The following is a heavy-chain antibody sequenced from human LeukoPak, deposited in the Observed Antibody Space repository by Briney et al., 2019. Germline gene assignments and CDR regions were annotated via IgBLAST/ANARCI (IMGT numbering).Heavy chain of an antibody. V-gene: IGHV3-13*01. Sequence: GGSLRLSCAAFGFTVSSYGMHWVRQGSGKGLEWVAAIGSAGDTYYTDSVKGRFTISRENAKNSLDLQMNILRAGDTAVYYCARVSAVAGTSHLDSWGQGTLVTVSS. CDR1: GFTVSSYG. D-gene: IGHD6-19*01. CDR3: ARVSAVAGTSHLDS. CDR2: IGSAGDT. J-gene: IGHJ4*02.